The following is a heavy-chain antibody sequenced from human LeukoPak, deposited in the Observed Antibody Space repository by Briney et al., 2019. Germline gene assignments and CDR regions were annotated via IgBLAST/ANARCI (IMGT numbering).Heavy chain of an antibody. Sequence: GGSLRLSCAASGFTFRSYAMSWVRRSPGEGLEWVSAISGSGGSTYYADSVKGRFTISRDNSKNTLYPQINSLRAEDTAVYYCAKERTSIVVVPAATDYWGQGTLVTVSS. V-gene: IGHV3-23*01. CDR1: GFTFRSYA. CDR3: AKERTSIVVVPAATDY. D-gene: IGHD2-2*01. CDR2: ISGSGGST. J-gene: IGHJ4*02.